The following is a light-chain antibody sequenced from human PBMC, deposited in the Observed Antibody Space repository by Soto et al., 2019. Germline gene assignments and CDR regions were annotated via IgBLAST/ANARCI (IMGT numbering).Light chain of an antibody. Sequence: DIQMSQSPSTLSASVGDRVTITCRASQSISSWLAWYQQKPGKAPKLLIYDASSLESGVPSRFSGSGSGTEFTLTISSLQPDDFATYYCLQYNSYALAWTFGQGTKVEIK. CDR3: LQYNSYALAWT. J-gene: IGKJ1*01. CDR1: QSISSW. CDR2: DAS. V-gene: IGKV1-5*01.